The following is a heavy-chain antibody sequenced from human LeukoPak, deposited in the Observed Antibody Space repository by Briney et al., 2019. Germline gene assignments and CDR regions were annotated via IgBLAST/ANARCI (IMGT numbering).Heavy chain of an antibody. D-gene: IGHD4-17*01. CDR3: ARTSSGVDDYGDYLLNF. Sequence: ASVTVSCKASGYTFTVYYMHWVRQAPGQGLEWMGWINPNSGGTHYAQKFQGRVTMTRDTSISTAYMELRSLRSDDTAVYYCARTSSGVDDYGDYLLNFWGQGTLVTVSS. CDR2: INPNSGGT. CDR1: GYTFTVYY. V-gene: IGHV1-2*02. J-gene: IGHJ4*02.